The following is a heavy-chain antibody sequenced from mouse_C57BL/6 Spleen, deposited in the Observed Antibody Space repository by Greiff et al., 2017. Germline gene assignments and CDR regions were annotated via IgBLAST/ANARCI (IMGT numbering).Heavy chain of an antibody. Sequence: QVQLQQPGAELVRPGSSVKLSCKASGYTFTSYWMHWVKQRPIQGLEWIGNIDPSDSEPHYNQKFKDKATLTVDKSSSTAYMQLSSLTSEDSAVYYCAKRANWDVGYFDVWGTGTTVTVSS. V-gene: IGHV1-52*01. CDR3: AKRANWDVGYFDV. CDR2: IDPSDSEP. D-gene: IGHD4-1*01. CDR1: GYTFTSYW. J-gene: IGHJ1*03.